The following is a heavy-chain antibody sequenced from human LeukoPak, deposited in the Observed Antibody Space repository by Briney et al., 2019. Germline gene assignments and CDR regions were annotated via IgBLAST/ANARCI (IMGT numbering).Heavy chain of an antibody. D-gene: IGHD6-19*01. V-gene: IGHV4-4*09. CDR3: ARAGGSGWYGKLDP. CDR1: GASMDGYF. CDR2: IYSGGDT. J-gene: IGHJ5*02. Sequence: SETLSLTCTVSGASMDGYFWSWIRQPPGKGLEWIGFIYSGGDTSYSPSLRSRLTIAVDTSRSQFSLKLYSVTAADTAVYYCARAGGSGWYGKLDPWGQGTLVTVSS.